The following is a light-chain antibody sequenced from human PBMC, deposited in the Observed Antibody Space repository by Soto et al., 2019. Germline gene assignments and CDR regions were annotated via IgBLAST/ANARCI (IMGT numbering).Light chain of an antibody. Sequence: EIVLTQSPATLSLSPGERATLSCRASQSLSKYLAWYQQKPGQAPRLLIYDASNRATGIPARFSGSGSGTDFTLTISSLEPEDFAVYYCQQRSNWRGIVGGGTKVEI. V-gene: IGKV3-11*01. CDR1: QSLSKY. CDR3: QQRSNWRGI. CDR2: DAS. J-gene: IGKJ4*01.